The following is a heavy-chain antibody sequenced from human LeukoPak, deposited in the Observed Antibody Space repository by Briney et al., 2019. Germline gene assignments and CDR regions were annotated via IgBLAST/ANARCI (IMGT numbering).Heavy chain of an antibody. CDR2: IYYSGST. J-gene: IGHJ4*02. Sequence: SETLSLTCTVSGGSISSSSYYWGWIRQPPGKGLEWIGSIYYSGSTYYNPSLKSRVTISVDTSKNQFSLKLSSVTAADTAVYYCARRRDDILTGYYTPRDDHWGQGTLVTVSS. V-gene: IGHV4-39*01. D-gene: IGHD3-9*01. CDR1: GGSISSSSYY. CDR3: ARRRDDILTGYYTPRDDH.